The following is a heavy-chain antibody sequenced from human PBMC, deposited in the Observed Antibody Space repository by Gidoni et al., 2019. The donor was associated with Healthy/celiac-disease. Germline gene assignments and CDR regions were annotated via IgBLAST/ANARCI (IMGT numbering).Heavy chain of an antibody. CDR1: GFTFSSYE. J-gene: IGHJ4*02. Sequence: EVQLVESGGGLVQPGGSLRLSWAASGFTFSSYEMNWVRQAPGKGLEWVSYISSSGSTIYYADSVKGRFTISRDNAKNSLYLQMNSLRAEDTAVYYCARERDFWSGPGFDYWGQGTLVTVSS. D-gene: IGHD3-3*01. CDR2: ISSSGSTI. CDR3: ARERDFWSGPGFDY. V-gene: IGHV3-48*03.